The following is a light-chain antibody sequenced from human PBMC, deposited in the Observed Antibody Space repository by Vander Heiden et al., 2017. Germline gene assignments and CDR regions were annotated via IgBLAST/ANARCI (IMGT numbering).Light chain of an antibody. Sequence: QSALTQPRSVSGSPGQSVTISCTGTSSDVGGYNYVSWYQPHPGKAPKLMIYDVSKRPSGVPDRFSGSKSGNTASLTISGLQAQDEADYYCCSYAGSHTVVFGGGTKLTVL. CDR3: CSYAGSHTVV. CDR1: SSDVGGYNY. V-gene: IGLV2-11*01. CDR2: DVS. J-gene: IGLJ3*02.